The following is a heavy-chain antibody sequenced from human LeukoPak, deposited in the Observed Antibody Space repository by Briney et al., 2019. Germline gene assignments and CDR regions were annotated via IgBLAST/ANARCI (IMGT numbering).Heavy chain of an antibody. V-gene: IGHV1-2*02. CDR3: ARAGYWAASGYATI. CDR1: GYTFTGYY. J-gene: IGHJ4*02. CDR2: INPNSGGT. D-gene: IGHD6-13*01. Sequence: ASVKVSCKASGYTFTGYYMHWVRQAPGQGLEWMGWINPNSGGTNYAQKFQGRATMTRDTSISTAYMELSRLRSDDTAVYYCARAGYWAASGYATIWGQGTLVTVSS.